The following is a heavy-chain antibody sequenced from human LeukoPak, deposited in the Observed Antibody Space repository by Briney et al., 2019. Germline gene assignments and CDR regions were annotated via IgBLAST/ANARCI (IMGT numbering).Heavy chain of an antibody. J-gene: IGHJ4*02. D-gene: IGHD2-21*01. V-gene: IGHV3-7*01. Sequence: GGSLRLSCAASGFMVSSYWMSLVRQAPGKGLEWVVNIKQNGREKYYVDSMKGRFTMSRDNAKNSLYLEMNSLRVEDTAVFYCARVGYSEGYYDNWGRGTLVTVSS. CDR3: ARVGYSEGYYDN. CDR2: IKQNGREK. CDR1: GFMVSSYW.